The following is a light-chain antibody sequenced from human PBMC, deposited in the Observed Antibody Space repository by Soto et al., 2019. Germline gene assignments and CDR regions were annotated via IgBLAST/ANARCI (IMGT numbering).Light chain of an antibody. CDR3: SSQAGSDSLMV. J-gene: IGLJ2*01. CDR1: SSDVGGYNY. V-gene: IGLV2-14*01. Sequence: QSALTQPASVSGSPGQSITISCTGTSSDVGGYNYVSWYQQHPGKAPKLMIYEVSNRPSGVSNRFSGSKSANTASLTVSGLQDEDEAEYYCSSQAGSDSLMVFGGGTKLTVL. CDR2: EVS.